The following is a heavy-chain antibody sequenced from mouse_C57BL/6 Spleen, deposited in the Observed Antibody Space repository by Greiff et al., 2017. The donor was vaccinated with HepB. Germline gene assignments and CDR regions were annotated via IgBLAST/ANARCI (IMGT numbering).Heavy chain of an antibody. CDR3: ASPLLQRSYAMDY. J-gene: IGHJ4*01. V-gene: IGHV1-76*01. CDR1: GYTFTDYY. Sequence: VHLVESGAELVRPGASVKLSCKASGYTFTDYYINWVKQRPGQGLEWIARIYPGSGNTYYNEKFKGKATLTAEKSSSTAYMQLSSLTSEDSAVYFFASPLLQRSYAMDYWGQGTSVTVSS. D-gene: IGHD1-2*01. CDR2: IYPGSGNT.